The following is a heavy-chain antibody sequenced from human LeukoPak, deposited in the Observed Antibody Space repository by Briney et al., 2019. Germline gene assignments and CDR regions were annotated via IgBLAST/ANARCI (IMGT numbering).Heavy chain of an antibody. J-gene: IGHJ4*02. V-gene: IGHV3-7*01. D-gene: IGHD3-10*02. Sequence: GGSLRLSCAASGFPFDDYGMTWVRHAPGKGLEWVANIKQDGSEKYYVDSVKGRFTISRDNAKNTLYLQMNSLRVEDTAIYYCTRGMLRQPPDYWGQGMLVTVSS. CDR3: TRGMLRQPPDY. CDR2: IKQDGSEK. CDR1: GFPFDDYG.